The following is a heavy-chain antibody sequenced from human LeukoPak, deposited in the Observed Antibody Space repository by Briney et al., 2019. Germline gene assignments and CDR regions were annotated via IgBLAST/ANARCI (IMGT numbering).Heavy chain of an antibody. D-gene: IGHD3-3*01. J-gene: IGHJ4*02. V-gene: IGHV3-7*01. CDR1: GFTFSSYW. Sequence: GGSLRLSCAASGFTFSSYWMSWVRQAPGKGLEWVANIKQDGSEKYYVDSVKGRFTISRDNAKNSLYLQMNSLRAEDTAVYYCARDGSYYDFWSGYYTSFDYWGQGALVTVSS. CDR3: ARDGSYYDFWSGYYTSFDY. CDR2: IKQDGSEK.